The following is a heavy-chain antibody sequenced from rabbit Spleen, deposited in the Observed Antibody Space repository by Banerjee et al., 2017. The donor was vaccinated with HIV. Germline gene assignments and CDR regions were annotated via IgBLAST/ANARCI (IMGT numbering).Heavy chain of an antibody. Sequence: QEQLEESGRGLVKPEGSLTLTCKASGFDFSSYGVSWVRQAPGKGLEWIGYIDPVFGITYYANWVNGRFTISSHNAQNTLFLQLNSLTAADTATYFCVREVAAKFSLWGQGTLVTVS. CDR3: VREVAAKFSL. CDR2: IDPVFGIT. V-gene: IGHV1S47*01. J-gene: IGHJ4*01. CDR1: GFDFSSYG. D-gene: IGHD4-1*01.